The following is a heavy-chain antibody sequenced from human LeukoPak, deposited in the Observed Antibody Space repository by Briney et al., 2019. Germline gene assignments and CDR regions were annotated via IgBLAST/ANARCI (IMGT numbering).Heavy chain of an antibody. CDR2: INHSGST. V-gene: IGHV4-34*01. CDR3: ARDPGATDAYYYYYMDV. Sequence: SETLSLTCAVYGGSFSGYYWSWIRQPPGKGLEWIGEINHSGSTNYNPSLKSRVTISVDTPKNQFSLKLSSVTAADTAVYYCARDPGATDAYYYYYMDVWGKGTTVTISS. J-gene: IGHJ6*03. D-gene: IGHD1-26*01. CDR1: GGSFSGYY.